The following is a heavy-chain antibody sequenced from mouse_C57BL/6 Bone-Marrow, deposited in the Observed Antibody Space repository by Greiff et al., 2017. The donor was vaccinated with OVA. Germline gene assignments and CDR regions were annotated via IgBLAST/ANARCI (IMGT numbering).Heavy chain of an antibody. CDR1: GYTFTSYW. J-gene: IGHJ1*03. V-gene: IGHV1-52*01. D-gene: IGHD1-1*01. CDR3: ARNYGSSYLWYFDV. Sequence: QVQLQQPGAELVRPGSSEKLSCKASGYTFTSYWMHWVKQRPIQGLEWIGNIDPSDSETHYNQKFKDKATLTVDKSSSTAYMQLSSLTSEDSAVYYCARNYGSSYLWYFDVWGTGTTVTVSS. CDR2: IDPSDSET.